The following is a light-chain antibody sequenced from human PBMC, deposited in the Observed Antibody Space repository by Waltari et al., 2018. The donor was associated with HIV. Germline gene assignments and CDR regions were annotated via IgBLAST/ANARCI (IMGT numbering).Light chain of an antibody. V-gene: IGLV2-8*01. CDR3: SSYAGINPVI. CDR1: ASDVGGYPY. CDR2: EVN. Sequence: QPALTQPPPASGPLGPSVTISCPGTASDVGGYPYLSWYHQHPGKAPKLLIFEVNKRPSGVPDRFSGSKSGNTASLTVSGLQAEDEAEYSCSSYAGINPVIFGGGTTLTVL. J-gene: IGLJ2*01.